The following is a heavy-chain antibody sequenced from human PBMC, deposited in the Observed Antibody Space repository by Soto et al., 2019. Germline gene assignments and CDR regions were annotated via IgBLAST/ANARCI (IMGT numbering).Heavy chain of an antibody. CDR3: ARAQKYYDILTGYYSGAFHI. J-gene: IGHJ3*02. CDR2: IYYSGST. D-gene: IGHD3-9*01. CDR1: GGSISRGGYC. V-gene: IGHV4-31*03. Sequence: SETLSLTCTVSGGSISRGGYCWSWIRQHPGKGLEWIGYIYYSGSTYYNPSLKSRVTISVDTSKNQFSLKLSSVTAADTAVYYCARAQKYYDILTGYYSGAFHISGPATMGTLSS.